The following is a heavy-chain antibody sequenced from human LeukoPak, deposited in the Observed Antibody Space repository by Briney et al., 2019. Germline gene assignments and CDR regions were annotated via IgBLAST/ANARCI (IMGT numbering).Heavy chain of an antibody. Sequence: PSETLSLTCTVSGGSISSYYWSWIRQPPGKGLEWIGYIYYSGSTNYSPSLKSRVTISVDTSKNQFSLKLSSVTAADTAVYYCARRMYSGSLDYWGQGTLVTVSS. CDR3: ARRMYSGSLDY. D-gene: IGHD6-6*01. J-gene: IGHJ4*02. V-gene: IGHV4-59*08. CDR1: GGSISSYY. CDR2: IYYSGST.